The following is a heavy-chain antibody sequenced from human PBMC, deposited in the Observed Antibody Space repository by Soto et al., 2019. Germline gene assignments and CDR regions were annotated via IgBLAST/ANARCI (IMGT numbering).Heavy chain of an antibody. CDR1: GGSISTSY. J-gene: IGHJ4*02. D-gene: IGHD1-7*01. Sequence: QVQLQESGPGLVKPSETLSLTCTVSGGSISTSYWSWIRRPPGKGLEWVGSIYYSGSTNYNPSLKSRVTIAVDTSNNQFSLKLSSMTAADTAVYYCARGRPWELYDYWGQGTLVTVSS. V-gene: IGHV4-59*12. CDR2: IYYSGST. CDR3: ARGRPWELYDY.